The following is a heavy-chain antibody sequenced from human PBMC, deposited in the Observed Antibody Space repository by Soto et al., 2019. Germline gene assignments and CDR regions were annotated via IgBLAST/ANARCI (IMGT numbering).Heavy chain of an antibody. CDR1: GYSFSSYG. D-gene: IGHD3-10*01. V-gene: IGHV1-18*04. Sequence: ASVKVSCKASGYSFSSYGISWVRQAPGQGLEWMGWISAYNGNTNYVEKFQGRVTITRDTSANTAYMELSSLRPEDTAVYYCASPVSGETYYYYGMDVWGQGTTVTVSS. J-gene: IGHJ6*02. CDR3: ASPVSGETYYYYGMDV. CDR2: ISAYNGNT.